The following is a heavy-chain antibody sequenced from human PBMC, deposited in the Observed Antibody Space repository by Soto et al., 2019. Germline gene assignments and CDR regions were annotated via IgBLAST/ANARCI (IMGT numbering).Heavy chain of an antibody. V-gene: IGHV1-18*01. Sequence: QIQLVQSEAEVKKPGASVKVSCKASGYTFSSFGFSWMRQAPGQGLEWMGWIYIDDTKYAQNFQGRVTMTTDTSTSTVYMELRSLRSDDTAVYYCSRDRDWNLDYWGQGTPVTVSS. D-gene: IGHD1-1*01. CDR2: IYIDDT. J-gene: IGHJ4*02. CDR1: GYTFSSFG. CDR3: SRDRDWNLDY.